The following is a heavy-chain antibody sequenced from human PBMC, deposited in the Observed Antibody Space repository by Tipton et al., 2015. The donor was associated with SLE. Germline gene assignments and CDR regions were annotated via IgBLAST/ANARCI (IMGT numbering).Heavy chain of an antibody. Sequence: QLVQSGPEVKKPGESLKISCMGSGYNFNTYWIGWVRQMPGKGLEWMGIINPSNSDTRYTPSFQGHVTISIDKSTTTAYLHWSSLKASDTAMYYCAIALAGTYRFAPWDQGTLVTVSS. CDR3: AIALAGTYRFAP. V-gene: IGHV5-51*06. D-gene: IGHD6-19*01. CDR2: INPSNSDT. CDR1: GYNFNTYW. J-gene: IGHJ5*02.